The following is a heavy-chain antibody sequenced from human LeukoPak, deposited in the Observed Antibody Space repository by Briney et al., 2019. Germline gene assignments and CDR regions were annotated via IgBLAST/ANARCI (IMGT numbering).Heavy chain of an antibody. CDR1: GGSFSGYY. J-gene: IGHJ4*02. V-gene: IGHV4-34*01. Sequence: PSETLSLTCAVYGGSFSGYYWSWIRQPPGKGLEWIGEINHSGSTNYNPSLKSRVTISVDTSKNQFSLKLSSVTVADTAVYYCARGYCSSTSCYDFDYWGQGTLVTVSS. D-gene: IGHD2-2*01. CDR3: ARGYCSSTSCYDFDY. CDR2: INHSGST.